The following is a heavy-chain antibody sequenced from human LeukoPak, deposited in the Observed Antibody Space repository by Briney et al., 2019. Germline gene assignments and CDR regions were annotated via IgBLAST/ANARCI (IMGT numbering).Heavy chain of an antibody. D-gene: IGHD1-20*01. V-gene: IGHV3-11*01. CDR1: GFTLRDYV. J-gene: IGHJ4*02. Sequence: PGGSLRLSCAASGFTLRDYVMSWVRQAPGKGLEGVSYIDPSGTALFYADSVKGRFTISRDNGKNSLYLQLRSLRADYTAVYYCARAAYNWNWGQGTLVTVSS. CDR3: ARAAYNWN. CDR2: IDPSGTAL.